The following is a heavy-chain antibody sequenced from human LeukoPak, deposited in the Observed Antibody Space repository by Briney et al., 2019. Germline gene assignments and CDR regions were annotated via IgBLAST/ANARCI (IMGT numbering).Heavy chain of an antibody. CDR2: ITTSADTP. V-gene: IGHV3-23*01. J-gene: IGHJ4*02. CDR1: GFTLSNYA. Sequence: GGSLRLSCAASGFTLSNYAMSWVRQAPGKGLEWVSLITTSADTPYYADSVKGRFTISRDNSKNTLFLQMNGLRAEDTAVYYCAKAPTTVTTIWDYWGQGTLVTVSS. D-gene: IGHD4-17*01. CDR3: AKAPTTVTTIWDY.